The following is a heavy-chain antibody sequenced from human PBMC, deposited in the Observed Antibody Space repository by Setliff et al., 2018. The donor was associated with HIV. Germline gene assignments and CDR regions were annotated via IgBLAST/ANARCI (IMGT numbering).Heavy chain of an antibody. D-gene: IGHD3-22*01. CDR3: ARSRIRGYYDTSPEMAFDI. V-gene: IGHV4-59*08. CDR2: IHYSGTS. CDR1: GDLINNHN. Sequence: SETLSLTCTVSGDLINNHNWNWIRQSPEKGLEWLGNIHYSGTSNYNSSLKSRIVISLDTSKKQFSLHFYSVTAADTAVYYCARSRIRGYYDTSPEMAFDIWGQGTMVTVSS. J-gene: IGHJ3*02.